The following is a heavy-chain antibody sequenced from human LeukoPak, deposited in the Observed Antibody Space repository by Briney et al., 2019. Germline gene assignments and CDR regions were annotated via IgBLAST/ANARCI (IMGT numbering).Heavy chain of an antibody. V-gene: IGHV3-30*03. J-gene: IGHJ3*02. Sequence: GGSLILSCAASGFTFSSYDMHWVRQTPGKGLEWVAGISYDGSNTYYADSVKGRFTISRDSSKNTLYLQMNSLRAEDTAVYYCSCLDAFDIWGQGTMVTVSS. CDR3: SCLDAFDI. CDR1: GFTFSSYD. CDR2: ISYDGSNT. D-gene: IGHD2-2*01.